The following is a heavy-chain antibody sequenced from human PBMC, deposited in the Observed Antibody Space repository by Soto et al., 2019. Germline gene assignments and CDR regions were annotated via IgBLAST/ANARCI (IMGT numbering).Heavy chain of an antibody. CDR3: ARARKATTSPRYNWFDP. D-gene: IGHD4-17*01. J-gene: IGHJ5*02. Sequence: PSETLSLTCTVSGGSISSVDYYWSCIRQAPGKGLEWIGYIHYTGSTDYNPSLKSRVTMSVDTSDNQFSLKLTSVTAADTAVYYCARARKATTSPRYNWFDPWGPGTLVTVSS. CDR1: GGSISSVDYY. V-gene: IGHV4-30-4*01. CDR2: IHYTGST.